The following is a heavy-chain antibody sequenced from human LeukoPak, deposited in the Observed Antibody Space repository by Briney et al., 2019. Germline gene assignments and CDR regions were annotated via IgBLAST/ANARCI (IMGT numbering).Heavy chain of an antibody. CDR3: AGDLGDYYGSGSYHNYFDY. D-gene: IGHD3-10*01. CDR1: GGSISSYC. J-gene: IGHJ4*02. CDR2: IYYSGST. V-gene: IGHV4-59*01. Sequence: PSEPLSLTCTVSGGSISSYCWSWIRQPPGKGLEWLGYIYYSGSTNNNPSLKSRITISVDTSKNQFSLKLIYVTAADTAVYYCAGDLGDYYGSGSYHNYFDYWGQGTLVTVSS.